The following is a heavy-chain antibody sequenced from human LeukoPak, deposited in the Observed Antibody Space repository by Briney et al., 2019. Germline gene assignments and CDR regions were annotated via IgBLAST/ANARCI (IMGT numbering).Heavy chain of an antibody. CDR1: GGSISSSNW. V-gene: IGHV4-4*02. CDR3: ASANYYDSSGYYPSDYYMDV. D-gene: IGHD3-22*01. J-gene: IGHJ6*03. Sequence: SKTLSLTCAVSGGSISSSNWWSWVRQPPGKGLEWIGEIYHSGSTNYNPSLKSRVTISVDKSKNQFSLKLSSVTAADTAVYYCASANYYDSSGYYPSDYYMDVWGKGTTVTVSS. CDR2: IYHSGST.